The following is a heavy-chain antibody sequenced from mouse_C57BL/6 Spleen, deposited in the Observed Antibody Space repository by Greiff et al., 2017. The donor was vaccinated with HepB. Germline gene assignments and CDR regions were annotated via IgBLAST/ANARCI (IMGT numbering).Heavy chain of an antibody. CDR1: GYTFTSYW. Sequence: VQLQQPGAELVRPGSSVKLSCKASGYTFTSYWMDWVKQRPGQGLEWIGNIYPSDSETHYNQKFKDKATLTVDKSSSTAYMQLSSLTSEDSAVYYCARSGYYYGSGGYFDVWGTGTTVTVSS. CDR2: IYPSDSET. CDR3: ARSGYYYGSGGYFDV. D-gene: IGHD1-1*01. V-gene: IGHV1-61*01. J-gene: IGHJ1*03.